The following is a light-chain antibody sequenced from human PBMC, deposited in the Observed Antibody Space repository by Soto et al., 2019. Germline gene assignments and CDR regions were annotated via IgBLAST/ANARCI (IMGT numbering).Light chain of an antibody. CDR1: QSVSSSY. Sequence: SPGTLSLSPGERATLSCRASQSVSSSYLAWYQQKPGQAPRLLIYGASSRATGIPARFSGSGSETKFTLTISSLQSEDFAVYYCQQYNNWPPLTFGGGTKVDI. CDR2: GAS. V-gene: IGKV3D-15*01. J-gene: IGKJ4*01. CDR3: QQYNNWPPLT.